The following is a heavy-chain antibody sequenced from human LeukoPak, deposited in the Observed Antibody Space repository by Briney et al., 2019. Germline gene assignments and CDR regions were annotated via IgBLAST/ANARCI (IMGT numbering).Heavy chain of an antibody. V-gene: IGHV4-59*01. CDR1: GGSISSYY. J-gene: IGHJ3*02. D-gene: IGHD3-16*01. CDR3: ARVVWSDAFDN. CDR2: IYYSGST. Sequence: SETLSLTCTVSGGSISSYYWSWVRQPPGKGLEWVGYIYYSGSTKYNLSLKSRVTISVDTSTNKFSLKLSSVTAAVTAVYYCARVVWSDAFDNWGQGTMVTVSS.